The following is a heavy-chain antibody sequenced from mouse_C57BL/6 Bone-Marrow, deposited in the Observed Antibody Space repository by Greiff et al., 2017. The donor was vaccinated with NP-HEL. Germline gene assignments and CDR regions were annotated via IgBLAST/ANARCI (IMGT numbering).Heavy chain of an antibody. CDR2: IYPGDGDT. CDR3: ARLGRGFAY. V-gene: IGHV1-82*01. CDR1: GYAFSSSW. D-gene: IGHD4-1*01. J-gene: IGHJ3*01. Sequence: VQLQQSGPELVKPGASVKISCKASGYAFSSSWMNWVKQRPGKGLEWIGRIYPGDGDTNYIGKFKGQATLTADKSSSTASMQLSSLTSEDSAVYFCARLGRGFAYWGQGTLVTVSA.